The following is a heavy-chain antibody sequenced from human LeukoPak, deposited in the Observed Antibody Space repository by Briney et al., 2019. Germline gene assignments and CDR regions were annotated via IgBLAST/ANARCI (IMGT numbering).Heavy chain of an antibody. CDR2: IYPGDSDT. CDR1: GYSFTSYW. D-gene: IGHD6-6*01. CDR3: ARGKDPYSSSIYYFDY. V-gene: IGHV5-51*01. J-gene: IGHJ4*02. Sequence: GESLKISCKGSGYSFTSYWIGWVRQMPGKGLEWMGIIYPGDSDTRYSPSFQGQVTISADKSISTAYLQWSSLKASDTAMYYCARGKDPYSSSIYYFDYWGQGTLVTVSS.